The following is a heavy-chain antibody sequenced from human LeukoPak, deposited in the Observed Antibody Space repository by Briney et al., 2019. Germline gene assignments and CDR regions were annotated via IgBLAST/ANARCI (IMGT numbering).Heavy chain of an antibody. Sequence: SETLSLTCTVSGGSISSYYWSWIRQPPGKGLEWIGYIYYTGSTNYNPSLKSRVTISVDTSKNQFSLNLNSVTAADTAVYYCALHYDFWSGYFPYWGQGTLVTVSS. CDR2: IYYTGST. CDR3: ALHYDFWSGYFPY. CDR1: GGSISSYY. D-gene: IGHD3-3*01. V-gene: IGHV4-59*13. J-gene: IGHJ4*02.